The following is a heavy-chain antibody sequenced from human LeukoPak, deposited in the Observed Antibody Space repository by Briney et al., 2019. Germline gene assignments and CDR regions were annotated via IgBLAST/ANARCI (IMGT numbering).Heavy chain of an antibody. V-gene: IGHV4-59*08. D-gene: IGHD3-10*01. CDR3: ARHISIITMVRGVKYNWFDP. Sequence: SETLSLTCTVSGGSISSYYWSWIRQPPGKGLEWIGYIYYSGSTNYNPSLKSRVTISVDTSKNQFSLKLSSVTAADTAVYYCARHISIITMVRGVKYNWFDPWGQGILVTVSS. CDR1: GGSISSYY. CDR2: IYYSGST. J-gene: IGHJ5*02.